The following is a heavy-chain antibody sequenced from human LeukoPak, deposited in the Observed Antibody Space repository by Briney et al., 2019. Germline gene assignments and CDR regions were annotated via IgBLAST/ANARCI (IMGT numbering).Heavy chain of an antibody. J-gene: IGHJ5*02. V-gene: IGHV4-59*01. CDR3: ARFAGRDGSIP. CDR1: GGSITSSY. D-gene: IGHD5-24*01. Sequence: PSETLSLTCNVSGGSITSSYWSWVRQPLGKGLEWIGYIYYTGNINYHPSLKSRVTISLDTSKNQFSLSLSSVTATDTAVYYCARFAGRDGSIPWGQGTLVTVSS. CDR2: IYYTGNI.